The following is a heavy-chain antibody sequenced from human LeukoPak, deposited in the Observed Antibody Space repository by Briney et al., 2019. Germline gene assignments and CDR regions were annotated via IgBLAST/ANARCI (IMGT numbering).Heavy chain of an antibody. CDR2: LSSGRSP. CDR3: ARQQGYCSAGTCYFDS. CDR1: GFSISTYA. V-gene: IGHV3-23*05. Sequence: PGGSLRLSCAASGFSISTYAMAWVRQAPGKGLEWVSSLSSGRSPSYADSLRGRLTMSSDYAKNSLYLRVDNLRAEDTAIYYCARQQGYCSAGTCYFDSWGQGTQVAVSS. D-gene: IGHD2-15*01. J-gene: IGHJ4*02.